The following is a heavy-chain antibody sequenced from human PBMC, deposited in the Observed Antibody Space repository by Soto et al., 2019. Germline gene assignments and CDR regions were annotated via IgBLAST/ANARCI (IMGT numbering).Heavy chain of an antibody. CDR2: IWYDGTNK. CDR3: ARGRDAFAI. CDR1: GFTFSSYV. J-gene: IGHJ3*02. V-gene: IGHV3-33*01. Sequence: QVQLVESGGGVVQPGKSLRLSCASSGFTFSSYVMHWVRQAPGRGLEWVAVIWYDGTNKYYADSVKGRFTLSRDNSKTTLYLQMNSLRAEDTAVYYCARGRDAFAIWGQGTMVTASS.